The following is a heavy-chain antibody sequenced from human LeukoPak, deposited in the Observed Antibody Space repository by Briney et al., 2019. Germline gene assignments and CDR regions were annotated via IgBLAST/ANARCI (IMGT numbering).Heavy chain of an antibody. CDR1: GGSFSGYY. Sequence: PSETLSLTCAVYGGSFSGYYWSWIRQPPGKGLEWIGEINHSGSTNYNPSLKSRVTISVDTSKNQFSLKLSSVTAADTAVYYCARQFAGVLRYFDRAWVFDYWGQGTLVTVSS. D-gene: IGHD3-9*01. V-gene: IGHV4-34*01. J-gene: IGHJ4*02. CDR2: INHSGST. CDR3: ARQFAGVLRYFDRAWVFDY.